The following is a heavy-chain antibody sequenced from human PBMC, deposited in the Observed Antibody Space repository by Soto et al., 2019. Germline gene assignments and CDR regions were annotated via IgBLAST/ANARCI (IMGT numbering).Heavy chain of an antibody. CDR3: AKDLQQLIVYFDY. D-gene: IGHD6-13*01. V-gene: IGHV3-23*01. CDR2: ISDNGGTT. J-gene: IGHJ4*02. Sequence: GSLRLSCAASEFTFSNYAMSWVRQAPGKGLEWVSSISDNGGTTYYADSVKGRFTISRDNSKNTLYLQMNSLRAEDTAVYYCAKDLQQLIVYFDYWGQGTLVTVSS. CDR1: EFTFSNYA.